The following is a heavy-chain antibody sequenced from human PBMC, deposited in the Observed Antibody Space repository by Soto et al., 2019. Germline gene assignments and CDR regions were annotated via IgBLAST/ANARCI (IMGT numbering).Heavy chain of an antibody. Sequence: SVKVSCKASGGIFSSNAISWVRQAPGQGLEWMGGIIPIVGTTKYAQKFQGGVTITADESTSTAYMELSSLRSEDTAVYYCALSPSPYSSINSHYGSRGYYYCMDVCGQLTTVPASS. CDR3: ALSPSPYSSINSHYGSRGYYYCMDV. J-gene: IGHJ6*02. V-gene: IGHV1-69*13. CDR1: GGIFSSNA. CDR2: IIPIVGTT. D-gene: IGHD4-17*01.